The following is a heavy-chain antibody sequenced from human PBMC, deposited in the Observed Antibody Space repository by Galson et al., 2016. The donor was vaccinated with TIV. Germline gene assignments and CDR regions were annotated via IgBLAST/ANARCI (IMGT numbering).Heavy chain of an antibody. Sequence: QSGAEVKKPGESLKISCKTSGYRFTTNWIAWVRQVPGKGLEWMGIIFPGDSETRYSPSFQGQVTISVDKSFSTAYLQWSYLKTSDSAMYYGASLGDSSGSHLTDAFDIWGQGTLITVSS. CDR1: GYRFTTNW. J-gene: IGHJ3*02. CDR2: IFPGDSET. D-gene: IGHD3-22*01. CDR3: ASLGDSSGSHLTDAFDI. V-gene: IGHV5-51*03.